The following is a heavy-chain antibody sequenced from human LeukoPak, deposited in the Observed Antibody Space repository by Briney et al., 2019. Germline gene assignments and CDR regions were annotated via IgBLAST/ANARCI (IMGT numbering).Heavy chain of an antibody. CDR1: GGSISSYY. V-gene: IGHV4-59*08. D-gene: IGHD3-10*01. CDR2: IYYSGST. Sequence: PSETLSLTCTVSGGSISSYYWSWIRQPPGKGLEWIGCIYYSGSTNYNPSLKSRVTISVDTSKNQFSLKLSSVTAADTAVYYCAGSYGSGSYPVTLDYWGQGTLVTVSS. CDR3: AGSYGSGSYPVTLDY. J-gene: IGHJ4*02.